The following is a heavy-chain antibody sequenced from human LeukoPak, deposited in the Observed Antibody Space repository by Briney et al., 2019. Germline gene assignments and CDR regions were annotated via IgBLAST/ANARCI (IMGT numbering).Heavy chain of an antibody. CDR2: ISYDGSNK. CDR1: GFTFSSYA. V-gene: IGHV3-30-3*01. D-gene: IGHD2-8*01. Sequence: GGSLRLSCAASGFTFSSYAMHWVRQAPGKGLEWVAVISYDGSNKYYADSVKGRFTISRDNSKNTLYLQMNSLRAEDTAVYYCARDRPGYCTHGVCPHYFDYWGQGTLVTVSS. J-gene: IGHJ4*02. CDR3: ARDRPGYCTHGVCPHYFDY.